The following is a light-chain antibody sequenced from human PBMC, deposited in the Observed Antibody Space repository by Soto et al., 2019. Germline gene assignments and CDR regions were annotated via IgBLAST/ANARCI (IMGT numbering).Light chain of an antibody. V-gene: IGLV1-40*01. Sequence: QSVLTQPPLVSGAPGQRVTISCTGSSSNIGAGYNVHWYQQVPGTAPKLLIYGDSNRPSGVPDRFSGSKSGTSASLAITGLQAEDEADYYCQSYDSSLSGWLFGGGTKLTVL. J-gene: IGLJ3*02. CDR1: SSNIGAGYN. CDR3: QSYDSSLSGWL. CDR2: GDS.